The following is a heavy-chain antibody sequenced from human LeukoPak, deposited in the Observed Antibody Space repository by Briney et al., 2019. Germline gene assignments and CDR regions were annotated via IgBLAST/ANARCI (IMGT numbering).Heavy chain of an antibody. CDR2: ISSSSSYI. CDR3: AILITMIEAFDY. D-gene: IGHD3-22*01. Sequence: GGSLRLSCAASGFTFSSYSMNWVRQAPGKGLEWVSSISSSSSYIYYADSVKGRFTISRDNAKNSLYLQMNSLRAEDTAVYYCAILITMIEAFDYWGQGTLVTVSS. J-gene: IGHJ4*02. V-gene: IGHV3-21*01. CDR1: GFTFSSYS.